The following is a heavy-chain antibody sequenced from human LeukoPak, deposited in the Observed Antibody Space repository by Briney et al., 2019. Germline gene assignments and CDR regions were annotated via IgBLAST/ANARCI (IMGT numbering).Heavy chain of an antibody. CDR1: GFTFSIYA. Sequence: GGSLRLSCAASGFTFSIYAMSWVRQAPGKGLQWVSSITSRGESTWYVDSVKGRFTIARDNSENTLYLQMHSLRAEDTAVYYCARDRPNYYGSDGHYYRRDGDYWGRGTLVSVSS. D-gene: IGHD3-22*01. CDR2: ITSRGEST. J-gene: IGHJ4*02. CDR3: ARDRPNYYGSDGHYYRRDGDY. V-gene: IGHV3-23*01.